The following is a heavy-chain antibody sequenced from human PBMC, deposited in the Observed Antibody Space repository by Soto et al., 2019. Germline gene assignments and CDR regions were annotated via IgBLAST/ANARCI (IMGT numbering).Heavy chain of an antibody. Sequence: QVQLQESGPGLVKPSQTLSLTCTVSGGSISSGGYNWSWIRQHPGKGLEWIGYIYYSGSTYYNPSLKSRVTISVDTSKNQFSLKLSSVTAADTAVYYCARTPQEYNWNYLGGGEYWGQGTLVTVSS. CDR2: IYYSGST. D-gene: IGHD1-7*01. CDR3: ARTPQEYNWNYLGGGEY. J-gene: IGHJ4*02. CDR1: GGSISSGGYN. V-gene: IGHV4-31*03.